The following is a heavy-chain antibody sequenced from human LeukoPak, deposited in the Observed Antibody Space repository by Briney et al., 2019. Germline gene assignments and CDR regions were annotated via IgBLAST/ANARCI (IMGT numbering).Heavy chain of an antibody. D-gene: IGHD3-10*02. V-gene: IGHV3-53*01. J-gene: IGHJ6*04. Sequence: GGSLRLSCAASGFTVSSNYMSWVRQAPGKGLEWVSVINSGGSTYYAYSVKGRFTISRDNSKNTLYLQMNSLRAEDTAVYYCAELGITMIGGVWGKGTTVTISS. CDR2: INSGGST. CDR3: AELGITMIGGV. CDR1: GFTVSSNY.